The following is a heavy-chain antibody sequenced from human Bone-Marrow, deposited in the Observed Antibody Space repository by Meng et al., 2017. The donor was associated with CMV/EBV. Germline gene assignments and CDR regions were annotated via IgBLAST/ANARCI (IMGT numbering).Heavy chain of an antibody. CDR2: ISSTSTYI. CDR3: ARDRVAGYNWFDP. CDR1: GFTFSSYS. V-gene: IGHV3-21*01. J-gene: IGHJ5*02. Sequence: ESLKISCAASGFTFSSYSMNWVRQAPGKGLEWVSSISSTSTYIYYADLVKGRFTISRDNAKNSLYLQMNSLRAEDTAVYYCARDRVAGYNWFDPWGQGTLVTVSS. D-gene: IGHD6-19*01.